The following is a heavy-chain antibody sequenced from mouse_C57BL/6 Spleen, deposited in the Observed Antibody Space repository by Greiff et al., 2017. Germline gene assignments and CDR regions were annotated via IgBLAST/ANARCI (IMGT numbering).Heavy chain of an antibody. V-gene: IGHV1-82*01. Sequence: QVQLKESGPELVKPGASVKISCKASGYAFSSSWMNWVKQRPGKGLEWIGRIYPGDGDTNYNGKFKGKATLTADKSSSTAYMQLSSRTSEDSAVYFCARSPDYYGSRGFDYWGQGTTLTVSS. J-gene: IGHJ2*01. CDR3: ARSPDYYGSRGFDY. D-gene: IGHD1-1*01. CDR2: IYPGDGDT. CDR1: GYAFSSSW.